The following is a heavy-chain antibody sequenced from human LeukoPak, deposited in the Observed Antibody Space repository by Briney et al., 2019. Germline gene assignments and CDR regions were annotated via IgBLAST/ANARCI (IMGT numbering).Heavy chain of an antibody. Sequence: GGSLRLSCAASGFTFSTSWMSWVRQVPGKGLEWVANIKKDGSETYYVDSVKGRFTISRDNAKNSLYLQMNSLRAEDTAVYYCALLGGNPFDYWGQGTLVTVSS. V-gene: IGHV3-7*03. CDR2: IKKDGSET. J-gene: IGHJ4*02. CDR1: GFTFSTSW. D-gene: IGHD1-14*01. CDR3: ALLGGNPFDY.